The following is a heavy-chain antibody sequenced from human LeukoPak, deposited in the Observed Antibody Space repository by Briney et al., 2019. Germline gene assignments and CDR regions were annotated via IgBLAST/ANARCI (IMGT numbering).Heavy chain of an antibody. Sequence: GGSLRLSCAASGFTFSTYAMSWVRQAPGKGLEWVSAISGGCGTTHYADSVKGRFSISRDNSKNTLYLQMNSLRAEDTAVYYCAKDKLVYGDYYYYYGMDVWGQGTTVTVSS. CDR2: ISGGCGTT. CDR3: AKDKLVYGDYYYYYGMDV. D-gene: IGHD4-17*01. CDR1: GFTFSTYA. J-gene: IGHJ6*02. V-gene: IGHV3-23*01.